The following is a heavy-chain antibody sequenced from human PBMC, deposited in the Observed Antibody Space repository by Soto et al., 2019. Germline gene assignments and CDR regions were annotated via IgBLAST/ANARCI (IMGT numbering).Heavy chain of an antibody. CDR3: ARQGGEYNTMSDY. J-gene: IGHJ4*02. V-gene: IGHV5-51*01. CDR2: IYPGDSDA. CDR1: GYTFSKYW. D-gene: IGHD3-10*01. Sequence: GASLKISCRGSGYTFSKYWIGWVRQPPGKGLEWMGMIYPGDSDARYSPSFEGQVTFSVDKSINTAYLQWNSLKASDTAMYYCARQGGEYNTMSDYWGQGTLVTVYS.